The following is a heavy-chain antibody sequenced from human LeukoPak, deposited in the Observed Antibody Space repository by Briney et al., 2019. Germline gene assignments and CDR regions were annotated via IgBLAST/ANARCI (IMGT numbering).Heavy chain of an antibody. Sequence: PGGSLRLSCAASGFTFSSYAMSWVRQAPGKGLEWVSAISGSGGSTYYADSVKGRFTISRDNSKNTLYLQMNSLRAEDTAVCYCAKVFPGGYCSGGSCPTNFDYWGQGTLVTVSS. J-gene: IGHJ4*02. CDR3: AKVFPGGYCSGGSCPTNFDY. D-gene: IGHD2-15*01. CDR2: ISGSGGST. V-gene: IGHV3-23*01. CDR1: GFTFSSYA.